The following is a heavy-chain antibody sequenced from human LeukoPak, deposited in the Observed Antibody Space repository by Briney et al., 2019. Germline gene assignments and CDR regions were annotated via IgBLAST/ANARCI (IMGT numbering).Heavy chain of an antibody. CDR1: GFTFSSYG. CDR2: IRYDGSNK. CDR3: AKGQRGATGPDY. J-gene: IGHJ4*02. Sequence: QTGGSLRLSCAASGFTFSSYGMHWVRQAPGKGLEWVAFIRYDGSNKYYADSVKGRFTISRDNSKNTLYLQMNSLRVEDTALYYCAKGQRGATGPDYWGQGTLVTVSS. D-gene: IGHD3-10*01. V-gene: IGHV3-30*02.